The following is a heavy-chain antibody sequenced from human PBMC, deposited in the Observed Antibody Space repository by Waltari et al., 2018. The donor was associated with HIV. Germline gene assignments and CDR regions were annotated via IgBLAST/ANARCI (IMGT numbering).Heavy chain of an antibody. CDR3: ARDYGSGSYYNY. CDR2: INWNGGST. D-gene: IGHD3-10*01. Sequence: EVQLVESGGGVVRRGGSLRFSCVASGVNFDDFGMSWVRQAPGKGLEWVSGINWNGGSTGYADSVKGRFSISRDNAKNSLYLQMNSLRAEDTALYYCARDYGSGSYYNYWGQGTLVTVSS. CDR1: GVNFDDFG. J-gene: IGHJ4*02. V-gene: IGHV3-20*04.